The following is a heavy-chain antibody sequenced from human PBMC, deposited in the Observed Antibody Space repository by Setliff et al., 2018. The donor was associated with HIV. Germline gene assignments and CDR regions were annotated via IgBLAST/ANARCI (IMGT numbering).Heavy chain of an antibody. J-gene: IGHJ4*01. CDR1: GGIFSSYA. CDR2: IIPILGSI. D-gene: IGHD6-19*01. V-gene: IGHV1-69*05. CDR3: ARDGLLVAGIRFDY. Sequence: SVKVSCKASGGIFSSYALSWVRQAPGQGLEWMGGIIPILGSIDYAQKFQGRVTITTDESTSTAYMELSGLRSEDTAVYFCARDGLLVAGIRFDYWGQGTRVTVSS.